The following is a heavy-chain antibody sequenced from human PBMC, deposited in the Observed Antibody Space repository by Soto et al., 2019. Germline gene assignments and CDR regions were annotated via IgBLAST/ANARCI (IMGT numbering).Heavy chain of an antibody. CDR1: GFTVSSNY. D-gene: IGHD3-22*01. J-gene: IGHJ4*02. Sequence: GGSLRLSCAASGFTVSSNYMSWVRQAPGKGLEWVSVIYSGGSTYYADSVKGRFTISRDNSKNTLYLQMNSLRAEDTAVYYCARDRFRMDSSGYYPRFFDYWGRGILVTVSS. V-gene: IGHV3-66*01. CDR2: IYSGGST. CDR3: ARDRFRMDSSGYYPRFFDY.